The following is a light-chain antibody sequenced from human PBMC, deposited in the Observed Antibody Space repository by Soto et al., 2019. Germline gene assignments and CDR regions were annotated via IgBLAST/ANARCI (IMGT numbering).Light chain of an antibody. J-gene: IGKJ2*01. V-gene: IGKV3-20*01. Sequence: EIVLTQSPGTLSLSPGERATLSCRASQSVSSTYLAWYQQKPGQPPRLLIFGPSNRAAGSSDRFSGSGSGTDFIHTISRLEPEDVAVYYCQQYGASPIYSFGQGTKLEIK. CDR2: GPS. CDR3: QQYGASPIYS. CDR1: QSVSSTY.